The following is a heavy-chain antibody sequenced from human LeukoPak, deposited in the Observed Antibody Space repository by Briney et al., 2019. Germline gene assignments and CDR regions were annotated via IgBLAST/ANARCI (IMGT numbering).Heavy chain of an antibody. CDR1: GFTFGSYW. V-gene: IGHV3-74*01. D-gene: IGHD2-2*01. CDR2: MNSDGSSI. CDR3: ARVSYCSSTSCFDY. Sequence: PGGSLRLSCAASGFTFGSYWMHWVRQAPGKGLEWVSRMNSDGSSISYADSVKGRFTISRDNAKNSLYLQMNSLRAEDTAVYYCARVSYCSSTSCFDYWGQGTLVTVSS. J-gene: IGHJ4*02.